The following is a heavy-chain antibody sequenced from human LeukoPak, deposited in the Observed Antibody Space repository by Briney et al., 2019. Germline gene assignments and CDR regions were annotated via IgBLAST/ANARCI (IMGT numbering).Heavy chain of an antibody. D-gene: IGHD3-22*01. CDR2: INPSGGST. CDR3: ASIEYYYDSSGYGE. CDR1: GYIFTSYF. Sequence: ASVKVSCKASGYIFTSYFMHWVRQAPGQGLEWMGLINPSGGSTRYAQKFQGRVTMTRDMSTSTVYMELSSLRSEDTAVYYCASIEYYYDSSGYGEWGQGTLVTVSS. J-gene: IGHJ4*02. V-gene: IGHV1-46*01.